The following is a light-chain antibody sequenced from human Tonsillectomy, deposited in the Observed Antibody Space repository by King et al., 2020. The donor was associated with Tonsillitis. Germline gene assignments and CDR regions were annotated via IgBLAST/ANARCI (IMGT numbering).Light chain of an antibody. J-gene: IGLJ1*01. V-gene: IGLV1-36*01. Sequence: SGVSNRFSGSKSGNTASLAISGLQSEDEADYYCATWDDSRTGRYVFGTGTK. CDR3: ATWDDSRTGRYV.